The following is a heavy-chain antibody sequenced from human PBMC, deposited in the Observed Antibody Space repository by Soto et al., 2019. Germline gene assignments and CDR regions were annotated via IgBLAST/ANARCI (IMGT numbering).Heavy chain of an antibody. D-gene: IGHD2-2*01. CDR3: ARDLRYCSSTSCRRKGLAAAGIDY. V-gene: IGHV3-33*01. CDR1: GFTFSSYG. J-gene: IGHJ4*02. Sequence: GGSLRLSCAASGFTFSSYGMHWVRQAPGKGLEWVAVIWYDGSNKYYADSVKGRFTISRDNSKNTLYLQMNSLRAEDTAVYYCARDLRYCSSTSCRRKGLAAAGIDYWGQGTLVTVSS. CDR2: IWYDGSNK.